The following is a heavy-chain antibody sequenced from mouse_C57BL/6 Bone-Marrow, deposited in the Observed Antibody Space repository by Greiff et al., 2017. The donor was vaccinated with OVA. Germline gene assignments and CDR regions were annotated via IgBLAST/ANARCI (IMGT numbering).Heavy chain of an antibody. CDR2: IYPGSGST. CDR1: GYTFTSYW. D-gene: IGHD1-1*01. V-gene: IGHV1-55*01. Sequence: QVQLQQPGAELVKPGASVKMSCKASGYTFTSYWITWVKQRPGQGLEWIGDIYPGSGSTNYNEKFKSKATLTVDTSSSTAYMQLSSLTSEDSAVYYCARSDYYGSPYYAMDYWGQGTLVTVSS. CDR3: ARSDYYGSPYYAMDY. J-gene: IGHJ4*01.